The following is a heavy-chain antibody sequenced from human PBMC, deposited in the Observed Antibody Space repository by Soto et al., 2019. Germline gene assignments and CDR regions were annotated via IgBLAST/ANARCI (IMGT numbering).Heavy chain of an antibody. CDR1: GGSISSGDYF. V-gene: IGHV4-30-4*01. Sequence: LQESGPGLVKPSETLSLTCSVSGGSISSGDYFWSWLRQPPGKGLEWIGNIYYSGTTYSNPSLKSRVTTPVDTSKNHFSLKVTSVTADDTAVYYCARKGIARDHAFDIWGLGTMVTVSS. J-gene: IGHJ3*02. D-gene: IGHD2-15*01. CDR2: IYYSGTT. CDR3: ARKGIARDHAFDI.